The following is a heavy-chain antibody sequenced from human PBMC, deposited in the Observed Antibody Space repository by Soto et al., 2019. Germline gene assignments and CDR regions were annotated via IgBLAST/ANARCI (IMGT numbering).Heavy chain of an antibody. D-gene: IGHD3-3*01. CDR3: ARWSYLDY. CDR1: GFTFRTYT. CDR2: ISGSDGKT. V-gene: IGHV3-23*01. Sequence: GGSLRLSYISSGFTFRTYTMNWVRQAPGKGLEWVSTISGSDGKTFYADSVKGRFSISRDTSQSTLYLQMNSLRADDTAMYYCARWSYLDYWGQGTRVTVSS. J-gene: IGHJ4*02.